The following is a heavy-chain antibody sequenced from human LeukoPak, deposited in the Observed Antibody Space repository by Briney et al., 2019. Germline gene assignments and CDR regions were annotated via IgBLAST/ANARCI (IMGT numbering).Heavy chain of an antibody. D-gene: IGHD6-13*01. CDR2: IKQDGSEK. Sequence: GGSLRLSCAASGFTFSDYYMSWVRQAPGKGLEWVANIKQDGSEKYYVDSVKGRFTISRDNAKNSLYLQMNSLRAEDTAVYYCARDRRIAAALYYYYYMDVWGKGTTVTVSS. J-gene: IGHJ6*03. V-gene: IGHV3-7*01. CDR3: ARDRRIAAALYYYYYMDV. CDR1: GFTFSDYY.